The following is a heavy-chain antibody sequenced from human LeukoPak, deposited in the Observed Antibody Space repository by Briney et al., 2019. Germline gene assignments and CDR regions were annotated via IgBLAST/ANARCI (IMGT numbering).Heavy chain of an antibody. V-gene: IGHV3-23*01. Sequence: GGSLRLSCAASGFRFSSYAMSWVRQAPGKGLEWVSAIGGSGGSTYYADSVKGRFTISRDNSKNTLYLQMNSLRAEDTALYYCARDPGVVAFHYFDYWGQGTLVTVSS. D-gene: IGHD3-3*01. J-gene: IGHJ4*02. CDR2: IGGSGGST. CDR1: GFRFSSYA. CDR3: ARDPGVVAFHYFDY.